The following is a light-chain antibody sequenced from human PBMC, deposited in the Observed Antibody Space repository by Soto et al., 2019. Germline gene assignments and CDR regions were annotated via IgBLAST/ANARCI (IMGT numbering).Light chain of an antibody. J-gene: IGKJ5*01. V-gene: IGKV3-20*01. CDR1: QSVSSY. Sequence: EIVLTQSPATLSLPPGERATLSCRASQSVSSYLAWYQHKPGQAPRLLIYDASNRATGIPDRFSGTGSGTDFTLTISRLEPEDFAVYYCQQYGSSPYTFGPGTRLEIK. CDR2: DAS. CDR3: QQYGSSPYT.